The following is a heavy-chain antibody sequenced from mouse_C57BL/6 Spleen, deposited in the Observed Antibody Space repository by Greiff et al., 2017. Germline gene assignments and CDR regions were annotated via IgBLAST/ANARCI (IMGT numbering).Heavy chain of an antibody. D-gene: IGHD2-5*01. CDR3: ARPGSNCEDDMDY. CDR2: ISRGSGAS. CDR1: GFTFSDYG. V-gene: IGHV5-17*01. Sequence: EVHLVESGGGLVKPGASLKLSCEASGFTFSDYGMHWVRQAPEKGLEWVGYISRGSGASYYADTVKGRCTFSRDKAKITVFLQMTSLSSEDTAMYYCARPGSNCEDDMDYWGQRTSVTVST. J-gene: IGHJ4*01.